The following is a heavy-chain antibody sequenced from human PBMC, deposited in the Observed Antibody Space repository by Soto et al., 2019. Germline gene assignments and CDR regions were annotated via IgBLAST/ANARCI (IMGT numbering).Heavy chain of an antibody. D-gene: IGHD2-2*01. CDR2: NSSSSSTI. V-gene: IGHV3-48*01. Sequence: GGSLRLSCAASGFTFSSYSMNWVRQAPGKGLEWVSYNSSSSSTIYYVDSVKGRFTISRDNAKNSLYLQMNSLRAEDTAVYCCSGMVVRCSSTSCPAGDACDISGQGTRVTDSS. J-gene: IGHJ3*02. CDR3: SGMVVRCSSTSCPAGDACDI. CDR1: GFTFSSYS.